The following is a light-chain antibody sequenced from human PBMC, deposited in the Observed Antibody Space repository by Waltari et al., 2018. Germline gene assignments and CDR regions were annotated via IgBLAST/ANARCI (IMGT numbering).Light chain of an antibody. J-gene: IGKJ1*01. Sequence: TCRASQSLSNRLAWYQQKPGKAPKVLSDNASTLESGVPSGFSGSGSGTEFTLPISSLQPDDFATYYCQQYRNLWTFGQGTKVEIK. CDR2: NAS. V-gene: IGKV1-5*03. CDR3: QQYRNLWT. CDR1: QSLSNR.